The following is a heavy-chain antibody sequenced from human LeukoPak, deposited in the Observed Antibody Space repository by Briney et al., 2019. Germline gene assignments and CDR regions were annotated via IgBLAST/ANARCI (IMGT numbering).Heavy chain of an antibody. CDR3: AKDRFSSGWSD. J-gene: IGHJ4*02. Sequence: GRSLRLSCAASGFTFSSYGMHWVRQAPGKGLEWVAVISYDGSNKYYADSVKGRFTISRDNSKNTLYLQMNSLRAEDTAVYYCAKDRFSSGWSDWGQGTLVTLSS. V-gene: IGHV3-30*18. D-gene: IGHD6-19*01. CDR2: ISYDGSNK. CDR1: GFTFSSYG.